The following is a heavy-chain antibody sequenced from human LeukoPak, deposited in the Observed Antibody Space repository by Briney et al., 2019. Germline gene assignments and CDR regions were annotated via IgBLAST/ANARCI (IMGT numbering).Heavy chain of an antibody. CDR2: INPNTGAT. D-gene: IGHD6-6*01. CDR3: ARGAYSSSAWFDP. CDR1: GYTFTGYY. Sequence: ASVKVSCKPSGYTFTGYYLHWVRQAPGQGLEWMGWINPNTGATIYAEKFQGRVTMTRDTSIDTAYMEMRSLRSDDTAVYYCARGAYSSSAWFDPWGQGTLVTVSS. V-gene: IGHV1-2*02. J-gene: IGHJ5*02.